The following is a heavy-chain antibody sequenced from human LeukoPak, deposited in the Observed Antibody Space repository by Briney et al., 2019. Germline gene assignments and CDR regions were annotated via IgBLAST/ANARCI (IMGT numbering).Heavy chain of an antibody. J-gene: IGHJ5*02. V-gene: IGHV3-53*01. CDR3: ARDRRGVGFDP. Sequence: PGGSLRLSCTVSGFTVSSNSMSWVRQAPGKGLEWVSFIYSDNTHYSDSVKGRFTISRDNAKNSLYLQMNSLRAEDTAVYYCARDRRGVGFDPWGQGTLVTVSS. CDR1: GFTVSSNS. CDR2: IYSDNT. D-gene: IGHD3-16*01.